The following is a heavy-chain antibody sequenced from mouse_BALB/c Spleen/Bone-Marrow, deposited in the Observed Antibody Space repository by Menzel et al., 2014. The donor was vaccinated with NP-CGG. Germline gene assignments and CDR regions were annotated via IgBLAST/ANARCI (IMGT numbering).Heavy chain of an antibody. V-gene: IGHV7-3*02. D-gene: IGHD4-1*01. J-gene: IGHJ2*01. CDR3: VRDLGDY. CDR1: GFTFTDYY. CDR2: IRNKANGYTT. Sequence: VQLKDSGGGLVQPGGSLRLSRATSGFTFTDYYMSWVRQPPGEALEWLGFIRNKANGYTTEYSASVKGRFTISRDNSQSILYLQMNTLRAEDSATYYCVRDLGDYWGQGTTLTVSS.